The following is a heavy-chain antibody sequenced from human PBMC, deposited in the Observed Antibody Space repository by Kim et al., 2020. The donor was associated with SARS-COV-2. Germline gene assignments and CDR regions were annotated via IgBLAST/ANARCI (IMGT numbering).Heavy chain of an antibody. CDR1: GGSFSGYY. J-gene: IGHJ4*02. V-gene: IGHV4-34*01. CDR2: INHSGST. CDR3: ARGFYYDSSGCFDY. Sequence: SETLSLTCAVYGGSFSGYYWSWIRQPPGKGLEWIGEINHSGSTNYNPSLKSRVTISVDTSKNQFSLKLSSVTAADTAVYYCARGFYYDSSGCFDYWGQGTLVTVSS. D-gene: IGHD3-22*01.